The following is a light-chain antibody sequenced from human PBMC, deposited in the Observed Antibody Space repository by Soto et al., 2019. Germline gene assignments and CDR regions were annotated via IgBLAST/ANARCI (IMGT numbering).Light chain of an antibody. V-gene: IGKV3-20*01. Sequence: EIVLTQSPGTLSLSQGERATLSCRPGQTVSSNYLAWYQQKPGQAPRLLIYGASSMATGIPDRFSGSGSGTDFTLTISRLGPEDIAVYYCQQYDGPPWTFGQGTKVDIK. J-gene: IGKJ1*01. CDR1: QTVSSNY. CDR3: QQYDGPPWT. CDR2: GAS.